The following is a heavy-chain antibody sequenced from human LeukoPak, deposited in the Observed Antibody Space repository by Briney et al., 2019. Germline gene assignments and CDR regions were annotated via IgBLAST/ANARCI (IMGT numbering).Heavy chain of an antibody. Sequence: SETLSLTCTVSSGSISTSNYYWGWVRQPPGKALEWIGNIFYSGSAYYSPSLKSRVTISLDTSRNQFSLKLSSVTAADTAVYYCARVRDGYKPPKLSSYYYMDVWGKGTTATISS. CDR1: SGSISTSNYY. CDR2: IFYSGSA. J-gene: IGHJ6*03. V-gene: IGHV4-39*07. CDR3: ARVRDGYKPPKLSSYYYMDV. D-gene: IGHD5-24*01.